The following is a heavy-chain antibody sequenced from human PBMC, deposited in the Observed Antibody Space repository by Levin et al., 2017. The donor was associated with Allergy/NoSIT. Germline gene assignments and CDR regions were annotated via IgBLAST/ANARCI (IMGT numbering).Heavy chain of an antibody. CDR3: ARGSGAAGTMY. CDR2: INSDGSST. V-gene: IGHV3-74*01. CDR1: GFTFSSYW. Sequence: ETLSLTCAASGFTFSSYWMHWVRQAPGKGLVWVSRINSDGSSTSYADSVKGRFTISRDNAKNTLYLQMNSLRAEDTAVYYCARGSGAAGTMYWGQGTLVTVSS. D-gene: IGHD6-13*01. J-gene: IGHJ4*02.